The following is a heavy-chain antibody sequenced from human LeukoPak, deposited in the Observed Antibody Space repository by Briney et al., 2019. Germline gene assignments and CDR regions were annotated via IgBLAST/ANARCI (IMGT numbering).Heavy chain of an antibody. J-gene: IGHJ3*02. V-gene: IGHV3-30*04. D-gene: IGHD3-22*01. CDR2: ISDDGRNK. Sequence: GRSLRISCAASGFTFSSYAMHWVRQAPGKGLEWVAVISDDGRNKYYADSVKGRFTISRDNSKNTLYLQMNSLRAEDTAVYYCARDQATYYYDSSGYRGAFDIWGQGTMVTVSS. CDR3: ARDQATYYYDSSGYRGAFDI. CDR1: GFTFSSYA.